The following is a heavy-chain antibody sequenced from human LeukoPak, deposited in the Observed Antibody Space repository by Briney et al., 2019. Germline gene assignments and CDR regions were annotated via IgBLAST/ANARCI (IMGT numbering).Heavy chain of an antibody. CDR2: ISYDGINK. D-gene: IGHD6-13*01. J-gene: IGHJ6*03. CDR3: ARDRIAAAGMRYYYYYMDV. V-gene: IGHV3-30*03. CDR1: GFTFSSYG. Sequence: GGSLRLSCAASGFTFSSYGIHWVRQAPGKGLEWVAVISYDGINKYYAESVKGRFTISRDNAKNSLYLQMNSLRAEDTAVYYCARDRIAAAGMRYYYYYMDVWGKGTTVTVSS.